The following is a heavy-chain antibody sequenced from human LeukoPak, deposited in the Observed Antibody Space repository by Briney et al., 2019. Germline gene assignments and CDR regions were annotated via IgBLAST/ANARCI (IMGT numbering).Heavy chain of an antibody. J-gene: IGHJ4*02. CDR3: ARDGSFDY. D-gene: IGHD2-15*01. CDR2: TAGGSI. CDR1: GFTFSSYA. Sequence: GGSLRLSCAASGFTFSSYAMSWVRQAPGKGPVWVSTTAGGSIYYADSVKGRFTISRDNSNNTLYLQMNSLRAEDTAVYYCARDGSFDYWGQGTLVTVSS. V-gene: IGHV3-23*01.